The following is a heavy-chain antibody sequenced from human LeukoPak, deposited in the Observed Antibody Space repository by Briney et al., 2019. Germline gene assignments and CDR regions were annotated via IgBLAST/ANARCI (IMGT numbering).Heavy chain of an antibody. V-gene: IGHV3-23*01. CDR1: GFTFSKYA. Sequence: PGGSLRLSCAASGFTFSKYAMSWVRQAPGKGLEWVSPISESGDTTYDADSVKGRFTMSRDNPKNTLYLQMNSLRAEDTAVYYCAKDLGYSYGSFDYWGQGTLVTVSS. CDR3: AKDLGYSYGSFDY. J-gene: IGHJ4*02. D-gene: IGHD5-18*01. CDR2: ISESGDTT.